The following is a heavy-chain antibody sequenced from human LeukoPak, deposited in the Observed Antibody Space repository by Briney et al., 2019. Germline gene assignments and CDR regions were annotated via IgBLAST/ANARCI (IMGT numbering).Heavy chain of an antibody. V-gene: IGHV3-53*01. J-gene: IGHJ3*02. CDR1: GFTFSSNY. CDR2: IYSGGST. D-gene: IGHD3-22*01. CDR3: ARVGLYDSSGLNAFDI. Sequence: GGSLRLSCAASGFTFSSNYMSWVRQAPGKGLEWVSVIYSGGSTYYADSVKGRFTISRDNSKNTLYLQMNSLRAEDTAVYYCARVGLYDSSGLNAFDIWGQGTMVTVSS.